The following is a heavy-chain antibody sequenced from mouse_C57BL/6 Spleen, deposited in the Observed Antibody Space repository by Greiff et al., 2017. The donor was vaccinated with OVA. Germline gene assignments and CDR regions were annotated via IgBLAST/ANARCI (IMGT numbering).Heavy chain of an antibody. Sequence: VKLQQPGAELVKPGASVKLSCKASGYTFTSYGMQWVKQRPGQGLEWIGEIDPSGSYTNYKQKFKGQATLSVDTSSNTVYMQLSSLTSEDSAVYYCARRGTVVPLDYWGQGTTLTVSS. CDR3: ARRGTVVPLDY. J-gene: IGHJ2*01. CDR1: GYTFTSYG. V-gene: IGHV1-50*01. D-gene: IGHD1-1*01. CDR2: IDPSGSYT.